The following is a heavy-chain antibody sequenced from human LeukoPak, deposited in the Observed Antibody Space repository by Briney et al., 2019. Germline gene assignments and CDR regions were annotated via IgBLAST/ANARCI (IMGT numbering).Heavy chain of an antibody. Sequence: GGSLRLSCAASGFTVSSNYMSWVRQAPGEGLEWVSVIYSGGSTYYADSVKGRFTISRDNAKNSLYLQMNSLRAEDTAVYYCAREREAAHDYWGQGTLVTVSS. D-gene: IGHD1-26*01. V-gene: IGHV3-53*01. CDR2: IYSGGST. CDR1: GFTVSSNY. CDR3: AREREAAHDY. J-gene: IGHJ4*02.